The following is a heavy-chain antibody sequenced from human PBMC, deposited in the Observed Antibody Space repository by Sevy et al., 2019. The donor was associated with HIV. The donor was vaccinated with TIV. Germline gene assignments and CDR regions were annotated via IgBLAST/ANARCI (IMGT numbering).Heavy chain of an antibody. CDR1: DGSFSGYY. D-gene: IGHD2-2*01. V-gene: IGHV4-34*01. CDR3: ARSPPVVVVPGAPSWFDP. J-gene: IGHJ5*02. Sequence: SETLSLTCAVHDGSFSGYYWNWIRQLPGKGLEWIGEINESGITYYNPSLKSRVTISVDTSKKQFSLKMNSVTAVDSAVYFCARSPPVVVVPGAPSWFDPWGQGTLVTVSS. CDR2: INESGIT.